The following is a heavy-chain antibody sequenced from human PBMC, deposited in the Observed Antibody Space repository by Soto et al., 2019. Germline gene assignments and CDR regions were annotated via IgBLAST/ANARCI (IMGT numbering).Heavy chain of an antibody. CDR2: FDPEDGET. CDR1: GYTLTELS. V-gene: IGHV1-24*01. D-gene: IGHD5-12*01. J-gene: IGHJ5*02. CDR3: ATGGRSSGYVNPNWFDP. Sequence: ASVKVSCKVSGYTLTELSMHWVRQAPGKGLEWMGGFDPEDGETIYAQKFQGRVTMTEDTSTDTAYMELSSLRSEDTAVYYCATGGRSSGYVNPNWFDPWGQGTLVTVSS.